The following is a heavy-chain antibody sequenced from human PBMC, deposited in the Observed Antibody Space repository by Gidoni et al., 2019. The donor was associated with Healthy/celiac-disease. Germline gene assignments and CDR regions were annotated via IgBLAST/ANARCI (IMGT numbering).Heavy chain of an antibody. J-gene: IGHJ4*02. CDR3: ARWEYSSAAGGN. CDR1: GGSISSGRYY. Sequence: QVQLQESGPGLVKPSQTLSLTCTVSGGSISSGRYYWSWIRQPAGKGLGGIGRIYTSGGTNDHPPLKRRVAMSVDTSKNRFSLRLSGETAADTGVYYGARWEYSSAAGGNWGQGTLVTVSS. D-gene: IGHD6-6*01. V-gene: IGHV4-61*02. CDR2: IYTSGGT.